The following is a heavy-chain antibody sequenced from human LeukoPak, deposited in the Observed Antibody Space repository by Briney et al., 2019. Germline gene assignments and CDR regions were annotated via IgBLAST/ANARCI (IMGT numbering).Heavy chain of an antibody. CDR3: ATDPLKCSGDCSFDY. J-gene: IGHJ4*02. CDR1: GGTFSSYA. D-gene: IGHD2-21*02. CDR2: IIPIFGTA. Sequence: ASVKVSCKASGGTFSSYAISWVRQAPGQGLEWTGGIIPIFGTANYAQKFQGRVTITADKSTSTAYMELSSLRSEDTAVYYCATDPLKCSGDCSFDYWGPGTLVTVSS. V-gene: IGHV1-69*06.